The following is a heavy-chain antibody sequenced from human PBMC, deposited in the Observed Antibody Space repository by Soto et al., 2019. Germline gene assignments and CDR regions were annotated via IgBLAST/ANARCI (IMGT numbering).Heavy chain of an antibody. J-gene: IGHJ5*02. V-gene: IGHV2-5*02. Sequence: QITLKESGPTLVKPTQTLTLTCTFSGFSLSTSGVGVGWIRQPPGKAPEWLALIYWDDDKRYSPSLKSRLTITKDTSKNQVVLTMTNMDPVDTATYYCAHRRGYYDTSGYWFDPWGQGTLVTVSS. CDR2: IYWDDDK. CDR3: AHRRGYYDTSGYWFDP. D-gene: IGHD3-22*01. CDR1: GFSLSTSGVG.